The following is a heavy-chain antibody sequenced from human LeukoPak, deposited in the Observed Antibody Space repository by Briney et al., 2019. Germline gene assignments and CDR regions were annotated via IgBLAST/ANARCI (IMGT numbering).Heavy chain of an antibody. V-gene: IGHV1-8*02. CDR3: ANVGGTSCQRQCDD. Sequence: GASVKVSCKASGYTFTSYGISWVRQATGQGLEWMGWMNPNSGNTGYAQKFQGRVTMTRNTSISTAYMELSSLRSEDTAVYYCANVGGTSCQRQCDDWGQGPLVTVSS. J-gene: IGHJ4*02. CDR2: MNPNSGNT. CDR1: GYTFTSYG. D-gene: IGHD2-2*01.